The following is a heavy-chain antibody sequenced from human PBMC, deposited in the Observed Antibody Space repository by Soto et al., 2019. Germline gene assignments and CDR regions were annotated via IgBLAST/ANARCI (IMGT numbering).Heavy chain of an antibody. Sequence: PGGSLRLSCSASGFNVSRNFVSWVRQAPGKGLEWVSVMYYDGGGGPLHADSVKGRFTASRDNSKNTAYLQMNSLRVEDTAVYYCARHYYDSSAYYSHYYYGMDVWGQGTTVTVSS. CDR2: MYYDGGGGP. V-gene: IGHV3-66*04. CDR1: GFNVSRNF. D-gene: IGHD3-22*01. CDR3: ARHYYDSSAYYSHYYYGMDV. J-gene: IGHJ6*02.